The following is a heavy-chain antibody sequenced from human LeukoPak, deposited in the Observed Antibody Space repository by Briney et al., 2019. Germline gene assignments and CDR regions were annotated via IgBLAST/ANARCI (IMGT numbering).Heavy chain of an antibody. CDR2: IIPIFGTA. J-gene: IGHJ4*02. Sequence: GASVKVSCKASGGTFSSYAISWVRQAPGQGLEWMGGIIPIFGTANYAQKFQGRVTITADESTSTAYMELSSLRSEDTAVYYCARLGYEDYYDSSGADLYFHYWGRGTLVTVSS. CDR1: GGTFSSYA. CDR3: ARLGYEDYYDSSGADLYFHY. D-gene: IGHD3-22*01. V-gene: IGHV1-69*13.